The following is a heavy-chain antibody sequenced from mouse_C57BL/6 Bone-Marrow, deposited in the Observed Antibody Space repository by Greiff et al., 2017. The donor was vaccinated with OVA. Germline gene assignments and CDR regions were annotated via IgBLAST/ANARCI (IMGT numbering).Heavy chain of an antibody. D-gene: IGHD1-1*01. V-gene: IGHV1-81*01. Sequence: QVQLKQSGAELARPGASVKLSCKASGYTFTSYGISWVKQRTGQGLEWIGEIYPRSGNTYYNEKFKGKATLTADKSSSTAYMELRSLTSEDSAVYFCGRGSSYRRYFDVWGTGTTVTVSS. CDR1: GYTFTSYG. CDR2: IYPRSGNT. CDR3: GRGSSYRRYFDV. J-gene: IGHJ1*03.